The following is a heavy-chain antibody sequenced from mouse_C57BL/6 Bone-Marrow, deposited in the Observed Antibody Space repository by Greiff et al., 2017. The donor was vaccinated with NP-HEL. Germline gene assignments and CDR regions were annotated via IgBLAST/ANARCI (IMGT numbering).Heavy chain of an antibody. CDR3: ARYYYGIAMDY. CDR1: GYTFTNYW. V-gene: IGHV1-63*01. CDR2: IYPGGGYT. J-gene: IGHJ4*01. D-gene: IGHD1-1*01. Sequence: QVQLHQSGAELVRPGTSVKMSCKASGYTFTNYWIGWAKQRPGHGLEWIGDIYPGGGYTNYNEKFKGKATLTADKSSSTAYMQFSSLTSEDSAIYYCARYYYGIAMDYWGQGTSVTVSS.